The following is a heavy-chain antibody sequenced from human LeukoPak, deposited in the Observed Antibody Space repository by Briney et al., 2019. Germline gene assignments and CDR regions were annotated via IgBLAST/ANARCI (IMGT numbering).Heavy chain of an antibody. CDR2: VSHSGSNT. CDR1: GFTFSSYA. J-gene: IGHJ4*02. V-gene: IGHV3-23*01. Sequence: GGSLRLSCAASGFTFSSYAMTWVRQAPGKGLEWVSAVSHSGSNTYYADSVKGRFTISRDNSKNTLYLQMNSLRAEDTAIYYCAKTPDYGGPGFTFDYWGQGTLVTVSS. D-gene: IGHD4-23*01. CDR3: AKTPDYGGPGFTFDY.